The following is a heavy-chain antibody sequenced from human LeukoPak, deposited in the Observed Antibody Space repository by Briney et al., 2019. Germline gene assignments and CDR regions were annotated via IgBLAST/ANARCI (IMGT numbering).Heavy chain of an antibody. J-gene: IGHJ6*03. CDR1: GFTFSSYG. CDR3: AKDWVVVPTVYYMDV. CDR2: IRYDGSNK. V-gene: IGHV3-30*02. Sequence: GGSLRLSCAASGFTFSSYGMHWVRQAPGKGLEWVAFIRYDGSNKYYADSVKGRFTISRDNSKNTLYLQMNSLRAEDTAVYYCAKDWVVVPTVYYMDVWGKGTTVTVSS. D-gene: IGHD2-2*01.